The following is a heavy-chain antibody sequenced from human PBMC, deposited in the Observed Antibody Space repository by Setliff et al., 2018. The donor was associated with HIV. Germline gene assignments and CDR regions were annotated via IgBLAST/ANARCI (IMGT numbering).Heavy chain of an antibody. V-gene: IGHV3-23*01. J-gene: IGHJ6*02. CDR3: AKGSYYYDSSGYWANYYGMDV. D-gene: IGHD3-22*01. Sequence: PGGSLRLSCAASGFTFSNYLMNWVRQAPGKGLEWVSSISGTGSSIHYADSAKGRFTISRDNSKNTLYLQMNSLRAEDTAVYYCAKGSYYYDSSGYWANYYGMDVWGQGTTVTVS. CDR1: GFTFSNYL. CDR2: ISGTGSSI.